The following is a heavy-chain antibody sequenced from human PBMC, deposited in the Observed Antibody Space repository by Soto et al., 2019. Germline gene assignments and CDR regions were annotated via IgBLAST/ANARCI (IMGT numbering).Heavy chain of an antibody. CDR2: IYYSGST. CDR1: GGSISSGGYY. D-gene: IGHD3-22*01. Sequence: PSETLSLTXTVSGGSISSGGYYWSWIRQHPGKGLEWIGYIYYSGSTYYNPSLKSRVTISVDTSKNQFSLKLSSVTAADTAVYYCARDQDSSGYVFDYWGQGTLVTVSS. V-gene: IGHV4-31*02. CDR3: ARDQDSSGYVFDY. J-gene: IGHJ4*02.